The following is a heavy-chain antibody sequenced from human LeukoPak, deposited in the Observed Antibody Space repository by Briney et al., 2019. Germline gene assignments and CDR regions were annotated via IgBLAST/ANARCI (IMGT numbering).Heavy chain of an antibody. Sequence: ASVKVSCKASGYTFTSYAMHWVRQAPGQRLEWMGWINAGNGNTKYSQKFQGRVTITRDTSASTAYMGLSSLRSEDTAVYYCARVGRYCSSTSCYNWFDPWGQGTLVTVSS. CDR3: ARVGRYCSSTSCYNWFDP. J-gene: IGHJ5*02. V-gene: IGHV1-3*01. CDR1: GYTFTSYA. D-gene: IGHD2-2*01. CDR2: INAGNGNT.